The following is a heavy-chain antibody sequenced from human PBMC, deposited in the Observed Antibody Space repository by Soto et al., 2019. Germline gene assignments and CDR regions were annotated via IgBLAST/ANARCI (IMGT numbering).Heavy chain of an antibody. D-gene: IGHD1-1*01. CDR1: GGSISSVHW. V-gene: IGHV4-4*02. Sequence: QVQPQESGPGLVRPSDTLSLTCAVSGGSISSVHWWSWVRQSPGKGLEWIGEMHPSGSTNYTPSLKSRVTVSMDKSRNQFSLKMYSVTAADTAVYFCARHGHNIYGFDVWGRGTTVTVSS. CDR2: MHPSGST. J-gene: IGHJ6*02. CDR3: ARHGHNIYGFDV.